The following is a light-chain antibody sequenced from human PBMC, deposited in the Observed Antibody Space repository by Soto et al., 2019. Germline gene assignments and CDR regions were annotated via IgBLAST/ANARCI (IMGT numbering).Light chain of an antibody. J-gene: IGKJ1*01. CDR3: QHYNNWPPWT. V-gene: IGKV3-15*01. CDR2: GAS. CDR1: QSVSIN. Sequence: EIVMTQSPATLSVSPGERATLSCRASQSVSINLAWYQQKPGQAPRLLIYGASTRATGIPARFSGSGSGTEFTLTISSLQSGDFAVYYCQHYNNWPPWTFGQGTKVEIK.